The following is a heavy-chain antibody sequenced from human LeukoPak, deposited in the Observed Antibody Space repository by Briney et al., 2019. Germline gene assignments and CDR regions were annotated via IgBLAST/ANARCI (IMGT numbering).Heavy chain of an antibody. D-gene: IGHD3-22*01. J-gene: IGHJ4*02. Sequence: ETLSLTCXXXGGSIXSXYWSWIRQPAGKGLEWIGRIYTSGSTNYNPSLKSRVTMSVDTSKNQFSLKLSSVTAADTAVYYCARTDSSGYYRDWGQGTLVTVSS. CDR1: GGSIXSXY. V-gene: IGHV4-4*07. CDR3: ARTDSSGYYRD. CDR2: IYTSGST.